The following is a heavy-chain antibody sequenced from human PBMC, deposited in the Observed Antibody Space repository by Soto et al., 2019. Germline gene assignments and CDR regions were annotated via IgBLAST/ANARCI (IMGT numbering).Heavy chain of an antibody. CDR1: GFTFSTYS. CDR2: ISSSSSTI. D-gene: IGHD2-2*01. Sequence: EVQLVESGGGLVQPGGSLRLSCAASGFTFSTYSMNWVRQAPGKGLEWVSYISSSSSTIYYADSVKGRFTISRDSAKNSLYLQMSSLRDEEAAVYYCARDRTRFDIWGQGTMVTVSS. CDR3: ARDRTRFDI. J-gene: IGHJ3*02. V-gene: IGHV3-48*02.